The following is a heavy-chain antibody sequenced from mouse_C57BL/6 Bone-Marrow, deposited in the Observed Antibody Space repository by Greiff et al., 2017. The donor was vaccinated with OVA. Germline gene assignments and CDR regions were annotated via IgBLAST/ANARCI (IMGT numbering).Heavy chain of an antibody. CDR1: GYTFTSSW. Sequence: QVQLQPPGAALVKPGASVQLSCKASGYTFTSSWIQWVKQRPGQGLEWIGEIDPSDGYTNYNQKFKGKATVTVDTSSSTANMQLSSLTSEDSAVYYCAGWEFAYWGQGTLVTVSA. CDR2: IDPSDGYT. J-gene: IGHJ3*01. CDR3: AGWEFAY. V-gene: IGHV1-50*01. D-gene: IGHD4-1*01.